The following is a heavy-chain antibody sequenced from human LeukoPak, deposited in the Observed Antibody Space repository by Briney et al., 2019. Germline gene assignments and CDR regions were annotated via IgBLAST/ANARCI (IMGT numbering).Heavy chain of an antibody. J-gene: IGHJ5*02. CDR1: GGSISSYS. V-gene: IGHV4-59*01. CDR2: VYYTGSI. Sequence: PSETLSLTCTVSGGSISSYSWSWIRQPPGKGLEWVGYVYYTGSINYNPSLKSRVTISVDTSKNQFSLKLSSVTAADTAVYYCARGSSSGSYHPLDPWGQGTLVTVSS. D-gene: IGHD3-10*01. CDR3: ARGSSSGSYHPLDP.